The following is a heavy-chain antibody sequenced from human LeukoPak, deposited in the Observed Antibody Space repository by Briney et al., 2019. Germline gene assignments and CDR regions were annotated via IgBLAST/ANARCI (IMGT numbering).Heavy chain of an antibody. CDR3: ARDYCGGECLRVSDAFDI. CDR1: GGTFSSYA. V-gene: IGHV1-69*04. Sequence: SVKVSCKASGGTFSSYAISWVRQAPGQGLEWMGRIIPILGIANYAQKFQGSVTITADKSTSTAYMELSSLRSEDTAVYYCARDYCGGECLRVSDAFDIWGQGTMVTVSS. CDR2: IIPILGIA. J-gene: IGHJ3*02. D-gene: IGHD2-21*01.